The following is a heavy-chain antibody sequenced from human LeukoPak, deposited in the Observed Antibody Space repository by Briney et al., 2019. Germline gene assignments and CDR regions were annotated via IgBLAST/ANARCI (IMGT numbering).Heavy chain of an antibody. CDR1: GGSISSYY. D-gene: IGHD3-22*01. Sequence: SETLSLTCSVSGGSISSYYWSWIRQPPGKGLEWIGYIYYSGSTNYNPSLKSRVTISVDTSKNQFSLKLSSVTAADTAVYYCARDRSYDSSGYYYPWYFDYWGQGTLVTVSS. J-gene: IGHJ4*02. V-gene: IGHV4-59*12. CDR3: ARDRSYDSSGYYYPWYFDY. CDR2: IYYSGST.